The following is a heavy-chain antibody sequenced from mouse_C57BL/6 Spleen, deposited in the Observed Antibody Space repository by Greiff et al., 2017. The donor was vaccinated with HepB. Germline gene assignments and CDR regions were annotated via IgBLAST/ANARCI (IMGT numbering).Heavy chain of an antibody. CDR3: ARGAYSNYVGYFDV. CDR1: GYTFTSYW. CDR2: IHPNSGST. D-gene: IGHD2-5*01. Sequence: VQLQQPGAELVKPGASVKLSCKASGYTFTSYWMHWVKQRPGQGLEWIGMIHPNSGSTNYNEKFKSKATLTVDKSSSTAYMQLSSLTSEDSAVYYCARGAYSNYVGYFDVWGTGTTATVSS. V-gene: IGHV1-64*01. J-gene: IGHJ1*03.